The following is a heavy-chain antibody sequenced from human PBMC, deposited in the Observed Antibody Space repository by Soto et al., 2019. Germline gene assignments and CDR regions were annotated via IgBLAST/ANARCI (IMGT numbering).Heavy chain of an antibody. CDR3: AKDASCYSCGA. CDR1: GGSISSSNFY. V-gene: IGHV4-39*01. D-gene: IGHD2-15*01. Sequence: QLQLQESGPGLVKPSETLSLTCAVSGGSISSSNFYWGWFRQPTGKGLVWIGSIRYGGSTYYSPSLESRVTISVDTSKNQFSLNVSSVTAADTAVYYCAKDASCYSCGAWGQGALVTVSS. J-gene: IGHJ4*02. CDR2: IRYGGST.